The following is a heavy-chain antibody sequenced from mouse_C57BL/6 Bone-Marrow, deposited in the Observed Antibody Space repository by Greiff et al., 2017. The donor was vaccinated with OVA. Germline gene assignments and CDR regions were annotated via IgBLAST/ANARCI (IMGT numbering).Heavy chain of an antibody. CDR1: GFNITDDY. J-gene: IGHJ3*01. CDR3: TTTLLCFRRMAY. Sequence: VQLQQSGAELVRPGASVKLSCTASGFNITDDYMHWVKQRPEQGLEWIGWIDPENGDTEYASKFQGTATLTADTSSNTAYLQLSSLSSEDTSVYYCTTTLLCFRRMAYWGQGTLVTVSA. D-gene: IGHD6-1*01. CDR2: IDPENGDT. V-gene: IGHV14-4*01.